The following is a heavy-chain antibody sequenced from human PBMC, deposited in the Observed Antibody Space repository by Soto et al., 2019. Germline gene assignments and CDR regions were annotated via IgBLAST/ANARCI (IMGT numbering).Heavy chain of an antibody. J-gene: IGHJ3*02. Sequence: EVPLLESGGGLVQPGGSLRLSCAASGFPFDSYGMSWVRQAPGKGLEWVAAISGSGGATYYADSAKGRFTISRDNSKDTLYLQMNSMRAADTAVYHCAKDLGAGDPRAVDIWGQGTMVTVSS. D-gene: IGHD2-21*02. CDR3: AKDLGAGDPRAVDI. CDR2: ISGSGGAT. CDR1: GFPFDSYG. V-gene: IGHV3-23*01.